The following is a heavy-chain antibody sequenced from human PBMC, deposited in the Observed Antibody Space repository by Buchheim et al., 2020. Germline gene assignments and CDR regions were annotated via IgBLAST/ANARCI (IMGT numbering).Heavy chain of an antibody. D-gene: IGHD3-10*01. CDR1: GFTFSSYA. J-gene: IGHJ4*02. Sequence: EVQLLESGGGLVQPGGSLRLSCAASGFTFSSYAMSWVRQAPGKGLEWVSVISGSGGSTYYADSVKGRFTISRDNSKNTLSLQMNSLRAEDTAVYYCAKGGYYGSGSDYYVDYWGQGTL. CDR3: AKGGYYGSGSDYYVDY. V-gene: IGHV3-23*01. CDR2: ISGSGGST.